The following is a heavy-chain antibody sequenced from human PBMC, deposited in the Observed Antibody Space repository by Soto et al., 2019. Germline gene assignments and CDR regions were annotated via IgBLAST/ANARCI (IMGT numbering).Heavy chain of an antibody. Sequence: EVQLVESGGGLVQPGGSLRLSCAASGFTFSSYEMNWVRQAPGKGLEWVSYISSSGSTIYYADSVTGRFTISRDNAKNSLYRQRNSLRAEDTAVYYCARSRGILWLGEVPLVEYDYYGMDVWGQGTTVTVSS. J-gene: IGHJ6*02. D-gene: IGHD3-10*01. V-gene: IGHV3-48*03. CDR3: ARSRGILWLGEVPLVEYDYYGMDV. CDR2: ISSSGSTI. CDR1: GFTFSSYE.